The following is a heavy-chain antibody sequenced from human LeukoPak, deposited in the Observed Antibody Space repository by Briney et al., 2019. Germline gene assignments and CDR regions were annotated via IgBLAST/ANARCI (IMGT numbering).Heavy chain of an antibody. D-gene: IGHD5-24*01. CDR3: AHARGGDGYNFLFDY. CDR2: IYWNDDI. J-gene: IGHJ4*02. V-gene: IGHV2-5*01. Sequence: SGPTLVNPTQTLTLTCTFSGFSLSTSGVGVGWIRQPPGKALEWLALIYWNDDIRYSPSLKSRLTITKDTSKNQVVHTMTNMDPVDTATYYCAHARGGDGYNFLFDYWGQGTLVTVSS. CDR1: GFSLSTSGVG.